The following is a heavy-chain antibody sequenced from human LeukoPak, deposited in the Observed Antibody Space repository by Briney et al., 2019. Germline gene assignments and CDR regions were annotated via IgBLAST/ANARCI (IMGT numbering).Heavy chain of an antibody. D-gene: IGHD2-2*01. V-gene: IGHV3-23*01. CDR1: GFTFSSYA. J-gene: IGHJ4*02. CDR3: AKDKEDIVVVPAAFCDY. CDR2: ISGSGGST. Sequence: GGSLRLSCAASGFTFSSYAMSWVRQVPGKGLEWVSAISGSGGSTYYADSVKGRFTISRDNSKNTLYLQMNSLRAEDTAVYYCAKDKEDIVVVPAAFCDYWGQGTLVTVSS.